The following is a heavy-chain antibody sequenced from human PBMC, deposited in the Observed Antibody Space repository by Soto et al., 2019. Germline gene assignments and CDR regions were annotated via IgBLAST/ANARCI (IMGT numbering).Heavy chain of an antibody. Sequence: GGSLRLSCAASGFTFSSYAMSWVRQAPGKGLEWVSAISGSGGSTYYADSVKGRFTISRDNSKNTLYLQMNSLRAEDTAVYYCGEYGSGSYPPPNWFDPWGQGTLVTVSS. J-gene: IGHJ5*02. D-gene: IGHD3-10*01. CDR1: GFTFSSYA. CDR3: GEYGSGSYPPPNWFDP. V-gene: IGHV3-23*01. CDR2: ISGSGGST.